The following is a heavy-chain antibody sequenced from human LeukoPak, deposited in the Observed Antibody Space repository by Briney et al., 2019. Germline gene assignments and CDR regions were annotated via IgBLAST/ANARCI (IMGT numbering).Heavy chain of an antibody. CDR3: ARAPNWKHFDY. CDR1: GGSISSSNW. D-gene: IGHD1-1*01. V-gene: IGHV4-4*02. J-gene: IGHJ4*02. CDR2: IYHSGTA. Sequence: PSGTLSLTCAVSGGSISSSNWWSWVRQPPGKGLEWIGEIYHSGTANYNPSLKSRVTISVDKSENQFSLKLSSVTAADTAVYYCARAPNWKHFDYWGQGTLVTVSS.